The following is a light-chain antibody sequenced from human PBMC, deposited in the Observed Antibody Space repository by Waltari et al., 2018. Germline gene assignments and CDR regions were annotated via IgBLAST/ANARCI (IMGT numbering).Light chain of an antibody. CDR3: GTWDSSLSVV. V-gene: IGLV1-51*01. CDR1: GSNIGNNF. J-gene: IGLJ2*01. Sequence: QSVLTQPPSVSAAAGQKVTISCSGSGSNIGNNFVSWYQQLPGTAPKPLIFDNNKRPSGVPDRFSGSKSGSSATLGIAGLQTGDEAEYYCGTWDSSLSVVFGGGTKVTVL. CDR2: DNN.